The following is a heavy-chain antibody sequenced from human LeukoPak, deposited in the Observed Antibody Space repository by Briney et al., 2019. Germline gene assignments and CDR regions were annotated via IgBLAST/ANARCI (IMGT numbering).Heavy chain of an antibody. CDR1: GYSFTTYW. CDR2: IYPGDSDT. CDR3: ARPALYCSSTVCPPYMDV. D-gene: IGHD2-2*01. V-gene: IGHV5-51*01. J-gene: IGHJ6*03. Sequence: GESLKISCKGSGYSFTTYWIGWVRQMPGKGLEWMGIIYPGDSDTRYSPSFQGQVTISADKSISTAYLQWGSLKASDTATYYCARPALYCSSTVCPPYMDVWGKGTTVTVSS.